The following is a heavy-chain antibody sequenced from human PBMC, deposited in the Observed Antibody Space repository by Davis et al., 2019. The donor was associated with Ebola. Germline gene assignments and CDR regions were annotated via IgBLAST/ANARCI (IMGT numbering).Heavy chain of an antibody. J-gene: IGHJ3*02. CDR1: GNSFTTYW. V-gene: IGHV5-51*01. Sequence: GESLKISCKDSGNSFTTYWIGWVRQLPGKGLEWMGIIYTGDSDTRYSPSFRGQVTISADKSSRTAYLQWSSLKASDTAVYYCATLRRTITGMDDGFDIWGQVTMVTVSA. CDR3: ATLRRTITGMDDGFDI. CDR2: IYTGDSDT. D-gene: IGHD1-20*01.